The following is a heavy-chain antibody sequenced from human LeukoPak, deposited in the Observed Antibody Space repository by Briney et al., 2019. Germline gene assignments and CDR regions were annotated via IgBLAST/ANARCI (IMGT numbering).Heavy chain of an antibody. CDR3: AGQHDSNGYYFY. J-gene: IGHJ4*02. V-gene: IGHV4-38-2*01. Sequence: KPSETLSLTCAVTGNSISSGYYWGWIRQPPGKGLEWIGSIYHSGSTYYNPSLKSRVTISVDTSKNRFSLKLRSVTAADTAVYYCAGQHDSNGYYFYWGQGTLVTVSS. CDR1: GNSISSGYY. CDR2: IYHSGST. D-gene: IGHD3-22*01.